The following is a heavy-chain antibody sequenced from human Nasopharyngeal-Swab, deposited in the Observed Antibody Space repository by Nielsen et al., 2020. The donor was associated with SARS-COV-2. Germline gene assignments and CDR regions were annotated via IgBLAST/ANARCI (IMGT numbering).Heavy chain of an antibody. CDR3: ATLGRYGYGRALDY. D-gene: IGHD5-18*01. Sequence: GESLKISCGASGFTFSDYYMSWIRQAPGKGLEWLSFISSTGTTIYYADSVKGRFTMSRDNAGNSLFLEMNSLRADDTALYYCATLGRYGYGRALDYWGQGTLVTVSS. CDR2: ISSTGTTI. J-gene: IGHJ4*02. V-gene: IGHV3-11*04. CDR1: GFTFSDYY.